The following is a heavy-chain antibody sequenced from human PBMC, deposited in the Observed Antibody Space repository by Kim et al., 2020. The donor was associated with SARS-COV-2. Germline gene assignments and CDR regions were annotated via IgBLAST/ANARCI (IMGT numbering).Heavy chain of an antibody. Sequence: SETLSLTCAVSGDSISRNKWWGWIRQPPGKGLEWIGYIYYSGSTHYNPSLKSRVTMSVDTSKNQFSLKLSSVTAVDTAVYYCGRTPSGYDPNWFDPWGQGTLVIVSS. CDR1: GDSISRNKW. V-gene: IGHV4-28*01. CDR3: GRTPSGYDPNWFDP. D-gene: IGHD5-12*01. CDR2: IYYSGST. J-gene: IGHJ5*02.